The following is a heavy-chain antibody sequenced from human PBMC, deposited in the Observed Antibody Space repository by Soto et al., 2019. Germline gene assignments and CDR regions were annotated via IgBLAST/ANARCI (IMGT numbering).Heavy chain of an antibody. V-gene: IGHV3-74*01. CDR2: IYNDGTYS. D-gene: IGHD3-10*01. J-gene: IGHJ4*02. Sequence: TGGSLRLSCAASGFIFKMYWMHWVRQSPGKELVWISRIYNDGTYSDYADSVRGRFTISRDNVNDTLYLQMNNLRAEDSGLYYCTRGPRPISTGTGAYWGQGTQVTVSS. CDR3: TRGPRPISTGTGAY. CDR1: GFIFKMYW.